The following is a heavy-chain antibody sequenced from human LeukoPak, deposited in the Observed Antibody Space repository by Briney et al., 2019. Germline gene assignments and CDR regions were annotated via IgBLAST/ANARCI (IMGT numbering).Heavy chain of an antibody. CDR2: ISYDGNNK. V-gene: IGHV3-30-3*01. CDR1: GFTFSSYA. J-gene: IGHJ3*02. Sequence: GGSLRLSCAASGFTFSSYAMHWVRQAPGKGLEWVAVISYDGNNKYYADSVKGRFTISRDNSKNTLYLQMNSLRAEDTAVYYCARVQGDCSGGSCYLYDAFDIWGQGTMVTVSS. D-gene: IGHD2-15*01. CDR3: ARVQGDCSGGSCYLYDAFDI.